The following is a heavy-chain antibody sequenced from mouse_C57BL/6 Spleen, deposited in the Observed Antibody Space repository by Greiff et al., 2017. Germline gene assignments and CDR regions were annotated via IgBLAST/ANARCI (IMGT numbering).Heavy chain of an antibody. CDR3: ARVSFDY. CDR1: GYTFTSYW. V-gene: IGHV1-50*01. CDR2: IDPSDSYT. Sequence: QVQLQQPGAELVKPGASVKLSCKATGYTFTSYWMQWVNQRPGQGLEWIGEIDPSDSYTNYNQKFKGKATMTVDTSPSTAYMQLSSLSSEDTAVYYCARVSFDYWGQGTTLTVSS. J-gene: IGHJ2*01.